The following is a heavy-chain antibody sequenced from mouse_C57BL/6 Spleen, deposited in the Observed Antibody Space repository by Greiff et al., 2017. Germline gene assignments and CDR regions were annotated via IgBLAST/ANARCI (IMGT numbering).Heavy chain of an antibody. CDR3: TRDYDGYYYYYAMDY. CDR1: GFTFSSYA. D-gene: IGHD2-3*01. CDR2: ISSGGDYI. J-gene: IGHJ4*01. V-gene: IGHV5-9-1*02. Sequence: EVMLVESGEGLVKPGGSLKLSCAASGFTFSSYAMSWVRQTPEKRLEWVAYISSGGDYIYYADTVKGRFTISRDNARNTLYLQMSSLKSEDTAMYYCTRDYDGYYYYYAMDYWGQGTSVTVSS.